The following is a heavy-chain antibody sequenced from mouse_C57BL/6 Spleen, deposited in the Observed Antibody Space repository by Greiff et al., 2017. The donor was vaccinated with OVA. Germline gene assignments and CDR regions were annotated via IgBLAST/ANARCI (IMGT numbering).Heavy chain of an antibody. V-gene: IGHV1-59*01. CDR2: IDPSDSYT. CDR1: GYTFTSYW. J-gene: IGHJ4*01. CDR3: AGYFNAIDY. Sequence: QVQLQQPGAELVRPGTSVKLSCKASGYTFTSYWMHWVKQRPGQGLEWIGVIDPSDSYTNYNQKFKGKATLTVATTSSTAYMQLSSLTSEESAVDYCAGYFNAIDYWGQGTSVTVSS.